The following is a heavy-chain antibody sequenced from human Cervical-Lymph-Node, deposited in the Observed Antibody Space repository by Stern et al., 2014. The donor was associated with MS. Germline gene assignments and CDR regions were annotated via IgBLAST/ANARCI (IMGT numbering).Heavy chain of an antibody. V-gene: IGHV5-51*01. CDR3: ARHRPMTTRRYYGMDV. CDR2: IYPSDSST. Sequence: QLVQSGAEVKKPGESLKISCEASGYIFTSYSIAWVRQMPGKGLECMGIIYPSDSSTMYSPSFQGQVTISADKSISTAYLQWSSLKASDTAMYYCARHRPMTTRRYYGMDVWGQGTTVTVSS. D-gene: IGHD4-17*01. J-gene: IGHJ6*02. CDR1: GYIFTSYS.